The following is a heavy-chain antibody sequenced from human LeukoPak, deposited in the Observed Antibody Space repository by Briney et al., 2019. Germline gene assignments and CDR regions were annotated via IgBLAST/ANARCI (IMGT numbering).Heavy chain of an antibody. Sequence: PGGSLRLSCAASGFTFSDYYMSWIRQAPGKGLEWVSYISSSGTTIYYADSVKGRFTISRDNAKNPLYLQMNSLRAEDTAVYYCARAGYSSTWYSRYFDLWGRGTLVTVSS. D-gene: IGHD6-13*01. CDR1: GFTFSDYY. V-gene: IGHV3-11*01. J-gene: IGHJ2*01. CDR3: ARAGYSSTWYSRYFDL. CDR2: ISSSGTTI.